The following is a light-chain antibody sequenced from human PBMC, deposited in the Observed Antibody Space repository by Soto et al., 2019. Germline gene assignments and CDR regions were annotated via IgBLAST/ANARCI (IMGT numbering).Light chain of an antibody. J-gene: IGLJ1*01. V-gene: IGLV2-18*02. Sequence: QSVLTQPPSVSGSPGQSVTISCSGSSSDIGSYDRVSWYQQVPGTAPKVVIFEVSNRPSGVPDRFSGSKSGNTASLTISELQAEDVADYYCTSYSSSSPYVFGTGTKLTVL. CDR2: EVS. CDR3: TSYSSSSPYV. CDR1: SSDIGSYDR.